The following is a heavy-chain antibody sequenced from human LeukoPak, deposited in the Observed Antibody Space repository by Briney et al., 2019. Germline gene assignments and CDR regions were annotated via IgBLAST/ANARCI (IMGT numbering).Heavy chain of an antibody. CDR2: INTDGSST. V-gene: IGHV3-74*03. CDR3: AGDFRGVPSHGMDV. Sequence: GGSLRLSCAASGXTFSSSWMHWVRQAPGKGLVWVSRINTDGSSTTYADSVKGRFTISRDNAKNTLYLQMNSLRAEDTAVYYCAGDFRGVPSHGMDVWGQGTTVTVSS. J-gene: IGHJ6*02. D-gene: IGHD3-10*01. CDR1: GXTFSSSW.